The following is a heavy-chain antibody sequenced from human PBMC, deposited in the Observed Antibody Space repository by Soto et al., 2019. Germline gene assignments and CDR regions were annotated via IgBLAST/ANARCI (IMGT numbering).Heavy chain of an antibody. CDR2: ISSNGGST. V-gene: IGHV3-64*01. Sequence: GGSLRLSCAASGFTFSSYAMHWVRQAPGKGLEYVSAISSNGGSTYYANSVKGRFTISRDNSKNTLYLQMNSLRAEDTAVYYCARDKPAPGAGTYASWGQGTLVTVSS. CDR1: GFTFSSYA. J-gene: IGHJ4*02. CDR3: ARDKPAPGAGTYAS. D-gene: IGHD6-19*01.